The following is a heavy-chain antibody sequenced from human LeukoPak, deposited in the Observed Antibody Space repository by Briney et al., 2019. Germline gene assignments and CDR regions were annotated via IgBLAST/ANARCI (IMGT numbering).Heavy chain of an antibody. Sequence: ASVKVSCKVSGYTLTELSMHWVRQAPGKGLEWMGGFDPEDGETIYAQKFQGRVTMTEDTSTDTAYMELSSLRSEDTAVYYCATSLFWFYAFDIWGQGTMVTVSA. CDR1: GYTLTELS. D-gene: IGHD2-8*02. CDR3: ATSLFWFYAFDI. V-gene: IGHV1-24*01. CDR2: FDPEDGET. J-gene: IGHJ3*02.